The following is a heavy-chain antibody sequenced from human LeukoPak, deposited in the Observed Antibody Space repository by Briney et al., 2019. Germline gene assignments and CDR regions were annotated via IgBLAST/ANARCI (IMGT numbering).Heavy chain of an antibody. D-gene: IGHD3-22*01. CDR1: GCSFSNHA. CDR2: IIPVFKTT. Sequence: ASVKVSCKASGCSFSNHAIGWVRQAPGQGLEWLGGIIPVFKTTNYALRFQGRVTISADESTGTAYMEVSSLRSEDTAVYYCAIDRGYYESNGYYWFDPWGQGTLVTVSS. CDR3: AIDRGYYESNGYYWFDP. J-gene: IGHJ5*02. V-gene: IGHV1-69*13.